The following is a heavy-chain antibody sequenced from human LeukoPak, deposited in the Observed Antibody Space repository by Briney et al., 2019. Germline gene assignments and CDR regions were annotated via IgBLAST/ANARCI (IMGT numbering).Heavy chain of an antibody. V-gene: IGHV3-23*01. CDR3: ARVGLGITIFGVVKNAFDI. J-gene: IGHJ3*02. D-gene: IGHD3-3*01. Sequence: GGSLRLSCAASGFIFRSYAMSWVRQAPGKGLEWVSSVRGSGTNAIYADSVKGRFTISRDNAKNSLYLQMNSLRAEDTAVCYCARVGLGITIFGVVKNAFDIWGQGTMVTVSS. CDR1: GFIFRSYA. CDR2: VRGSGTNA.